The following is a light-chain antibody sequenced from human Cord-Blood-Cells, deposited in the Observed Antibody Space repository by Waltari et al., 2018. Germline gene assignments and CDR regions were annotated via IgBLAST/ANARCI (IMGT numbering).Light chain of an antibody. Sequence: DIVMTQSPLSLPVSHGEPASISCRSSQSLLHSNGYNYLDWYLQNPGQAQQLLIYLGSNRASGVPDRFSGSGSGTDFTLKISRVEAEDVGVYYCMQALQTSWTFGQGTKVEIK. CDR2: LGS. J-gene: IGKJ1*01. V-gene: IGKV2-28*01. CDR3: MQALQTSWT. CDR1: QSLLHSNGYNY.